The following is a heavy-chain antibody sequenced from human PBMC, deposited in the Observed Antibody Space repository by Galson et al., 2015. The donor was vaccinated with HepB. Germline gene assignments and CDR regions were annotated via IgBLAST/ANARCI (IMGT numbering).Heavy chain of an antibody. CDR2: IDPSDSYT. V-gene: IGHV5-10-1*01. D-gene: IGHD6-13*01. CDR1: GYSFTSYW. CDR3: ASDTSSSWTFDY. Sequence: QSGAEVTKPGESLRISCKGSGYSFTSYWITWVRQMPGKGLEWMGRIDPSDSYTNYSPSFQGHVTISADKSLSTAYLQWSSLRASDTAMYYCASDTSSSWTFDYWGQGTLVTVSS. J-gene: IGHJ4*02.